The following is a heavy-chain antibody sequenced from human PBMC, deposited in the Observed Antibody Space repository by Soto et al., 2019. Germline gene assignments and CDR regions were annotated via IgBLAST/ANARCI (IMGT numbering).Heavy chain of an antibody. V-gene: IGHV1-69*06. Sequence: QVQLVQSGAEVKKPGSSVKVSCKASGGTFSSLAISWVRQAPGQGLEWMGGLVPVFGTANYAQNFQDRVTITADKSTSTSYMELSSLRSEDTAVYYCARSPGVFDYWGQGTLVTVSS. CDR1: GGTFSSLA. CDR3: ARSPGVFDY. J-gene: IGHJ4*02. D-gene: IGHD3-10*01. CDR2: LVPVFGTA.